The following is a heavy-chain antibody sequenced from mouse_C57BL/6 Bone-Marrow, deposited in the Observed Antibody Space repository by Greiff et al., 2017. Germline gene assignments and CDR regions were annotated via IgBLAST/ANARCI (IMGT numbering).Heavy chain of an antibody. CDR2: LYPGGGYT. CDR3: ARLDGSSSYDFDY. D-gene: IGHD1-1*01. J-gene: IGHJ2*01. V-gene: IGHV1-63*01. CDR1: GYTFTNYW. Sequence: VQLQQSGAELVRPGTSVQMSCKASGYTFTNYWIGWAKQRPGHGLEWIGDLYPGGGYTNYNEKFKGKATLTADKSSSTAYMQFSSLTSEDSAIYYCARLDGSSSYDFDYWGQGTTVTVSA.